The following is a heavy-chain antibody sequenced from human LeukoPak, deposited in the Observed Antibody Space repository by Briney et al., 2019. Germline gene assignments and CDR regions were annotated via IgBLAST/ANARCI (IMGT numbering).Heavy chain of an antibody. CDR3: ARYGSGSYHFDY. D-gene: IGHD3-10*01. CDR2: IHYSGST. CDR1: GGSISGYY. J-gene: IGHJ4*02. Sequence: SETLSLTCTVSGGSISGYYWSWIRQPPGKGLEWIGFIHYSGSTNYNPSLKSRVTISVDTSKNQFSLKLSSLTAADTAVYYCARYGSGSYHFDYWGQGALVTVSS. V-gene: IGHV4-59*01.